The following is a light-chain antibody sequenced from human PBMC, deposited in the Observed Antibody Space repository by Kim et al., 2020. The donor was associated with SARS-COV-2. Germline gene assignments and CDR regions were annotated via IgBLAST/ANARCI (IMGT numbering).Light chain of an antibody. Sequence: GQSITISCSGTSSGFVCYNYVSWYQQHPGKAPKLMIYDVSNRPSRVSNRFSGSKSGNTASLTISGLQAEDEADYYCSSYTSSSTVVFGGGTQLTVL. J-gene: IGLJ2*01. CDR1: SSGFVCYNY. CDR3: SSYTSSSTVV. V-gene: IGLV2-14*03. CDR2: DVS.